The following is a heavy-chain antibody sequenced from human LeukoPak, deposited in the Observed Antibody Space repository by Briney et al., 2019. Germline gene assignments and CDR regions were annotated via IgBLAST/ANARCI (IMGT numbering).Heavy chain of an antibody. Sequence: PSETLSLTCTVSGGSISSSSYYWGWVRQPPGKGLEWIGSIYYSGSAYYNPSLKSRVTISVDTSTNQFSLKLSSVTAADTAVYYCARDRLGYYDSSGYYYGRNWFDPWGQGTLVTVSS. CDR2: IYYSGSA. D-gene: IGHD3-22*01. J-gene: IGHJ5*02. CDR1: GGSISSSSYY. CDR3: ARDRLGYYDSSGYYYGRNWFDP. V-gene: IGHV4-39*02.